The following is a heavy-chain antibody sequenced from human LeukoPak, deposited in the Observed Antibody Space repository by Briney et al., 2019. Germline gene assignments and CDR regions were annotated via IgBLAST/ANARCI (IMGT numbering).Heavy chain of an antibody. CDR2: IYHSGST. Sequence: PSQTQSLTRTVSGGSISSGGYYWSWIRQPPGKGLEWIGYIYHSGSTYYNPSLKSRVTISVDRSKNQFSLKLSSVTAADTAVYYCARDDAGIDYWGQGTLVTVSS. V-gene: IGHV4-30-2*01. J-gene: IGHJ4*02. CDR3: ARDDAGIDY. D-gene: IGHD3-10*01. CDR1: GGSISSGGYY.